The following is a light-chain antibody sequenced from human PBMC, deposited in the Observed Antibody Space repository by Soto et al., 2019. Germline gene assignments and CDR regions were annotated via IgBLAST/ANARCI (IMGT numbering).Light chain of an antibody. J-gene: IGLJ3*02. V-gene: IGLV7-43*01. CDR1: TGAVTSDYY. CDR2: STY. CDR3: LLYHAAAQV. Sequence: QTVVTQEPSLTVSPGGTVTLTCASSTGAVTSDYYPNWLQQKPGQAPRSLIHSTYTRHFWTPARFSGSLLGGKAALTVSDVQPEDEADYYCLLYHAAAQVFGGGTNLTVL.